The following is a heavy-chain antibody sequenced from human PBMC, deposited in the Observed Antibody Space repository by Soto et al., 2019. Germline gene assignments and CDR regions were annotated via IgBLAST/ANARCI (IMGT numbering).Heavy chain of an antibody. V-gene: IGHV1-69*13. Sequence: ASVKVSCKASGGTFSSYAISWVRQAPGQGLEWMGGIIPIFGTANYAQKFQGRVTITADESTSTAYMELSSLRSEDTAVYYCAGTPELTRIYYYYGIDVWGQGTTATVSS. CDR3: AGTPELTRIYYYYGIDV. CDR1: GGTFSSYA. CDR2: IIPIFGTA. J-gene: IGHJ6*02. D-gene: IGHD1-7*01.